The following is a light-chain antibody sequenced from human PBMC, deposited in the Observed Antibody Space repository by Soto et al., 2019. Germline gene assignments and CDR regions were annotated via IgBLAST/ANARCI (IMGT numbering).Light chain of an antibody. CDR3: GSYTSSSTLRV. CDR2: DVS. Sequence: QSALTQPASVYGSPGQSITISCTGTTSDVGGYNYVSWYQQHPGKAPKLMIYDVSNRPSGVSDRFSGSKSGNTASLTISGLQAEDEADYYCGSYTSSSTLRVFGTGTKLTVL. CDR1: TSDVGGYNY. V-gene: IGLV2-14*01. J-gene: IGLJ1*01.